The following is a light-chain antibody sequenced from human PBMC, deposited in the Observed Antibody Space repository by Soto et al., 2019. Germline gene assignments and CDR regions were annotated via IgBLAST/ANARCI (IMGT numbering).Light chain of an antibody. CDR3: QQYGRSPWT. CDR2: DAS. J-gene: IGKJ1*01. V-gene: IGKV3-20*01. CDR1: QSVSSY. Sequence: EIVLTQSPATLSLSPGERATLSCRASQSVSSYLAWYQQKPGQAPRLLIYDASNRATGVPDRFGGSGSGTDFTLTISRLEPEDFAVYYCQQYGRSPWTFGQGTKVEVK.